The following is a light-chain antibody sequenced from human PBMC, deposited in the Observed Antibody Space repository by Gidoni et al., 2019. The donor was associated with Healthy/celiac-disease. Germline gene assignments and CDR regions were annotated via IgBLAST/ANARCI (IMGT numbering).Light chain of an antibody. Sequence: AIRMTHSPSSFSASTGDRVTITCRASQGISSYLAWYQQKPGKAPKLLIDAASTLQSGVPSRFSGSGSGTDFTLTISCLQSEDFATYYCQQYYSYPPTFGPGTKVDIK. CDR2: AAS. CDR3: QQYYSYPPT. V-gene: IGKV1-8*01. CDR1: QGISSY. J-gene: IGKJ3*01.